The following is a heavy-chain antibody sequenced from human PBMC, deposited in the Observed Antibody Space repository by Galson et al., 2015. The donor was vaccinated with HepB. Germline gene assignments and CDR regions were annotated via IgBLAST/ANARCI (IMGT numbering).Heavy chain of an antibody. CDR2: TWYDGSEK. J-gene: IGHJ4*02. V-gene: IGHV3-33*01. Sequence: SLRLSCAASGFTFNRFGMHWVRQAPGKGLERVAVTWYDGSEKYYASSVKGRFSISRDNYRNTLYLQMNSLRAEDTAIYYCARDLALGTTMISDYWGQGTLVTVSS. CDR3: ARDLALGTTMISDY. CDR1: GFTFNRFG. D-gene: IGHD1-7*01.